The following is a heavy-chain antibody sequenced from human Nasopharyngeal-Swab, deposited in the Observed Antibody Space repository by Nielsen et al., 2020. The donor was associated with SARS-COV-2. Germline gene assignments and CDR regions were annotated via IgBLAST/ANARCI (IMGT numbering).Heavy chain of an antibody. Sequence: GESLKISCDVSAFTLVYYSMNWVRQAPGKGLEWVATISSSGNTHYSDSAKGRFSISTDKSKIAFYLQMTSLRAEDTALYYCALWSQNHFDDWGQGTLVTVSS. CDR1: AFTLVYYS. V-gene: IGHV3-23*01. CDR2: ISSSGNT. CDR3: ALWSQNHFDD. D-gene: IGHD2-8*02. J-gene: IGHJ4*02.